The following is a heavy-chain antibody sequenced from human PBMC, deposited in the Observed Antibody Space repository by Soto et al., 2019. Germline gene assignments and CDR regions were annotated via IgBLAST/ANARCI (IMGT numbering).Heavy chain of an antibody. CDR1: GFTFSSYA. CDR3: ARDKYEDIVVVVAATYFQH. CDR2: ISYDGSNK. D-gene: IGHD2-15*01. V-gene: IGHV3-30-3*01. Sequence: QVQLVESGGGVVQPGRSLRLSCAASGFTFSSYAMHWVRQAPGKGLEWVAVISYDGSNKYYADSVKGRFTISRDNSKNKLYLQMNSLRAEDTAVYYCARDKYEDIVVVVAATYFQHWGQGTLVTVSS. J-gene: IGHJ1*01.